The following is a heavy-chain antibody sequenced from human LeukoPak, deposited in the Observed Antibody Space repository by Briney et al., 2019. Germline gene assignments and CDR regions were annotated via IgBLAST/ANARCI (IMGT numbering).Heavy chain of an antibody. CDR3: ARDSGSSGWYPYYYYGMDV. CDR2: VIPIFGTV. J-gene: IGHJ6*02. V-gene: IGHV1-69*13. D-gene: IGHD6-19*01. Sequence: ASVKVSCKASGCTFSSYSIRWVRQAPGQGLEWMGGVIPIFGTVNYAQKFQGRVTITADESTSTAYMELSSLRSEDTAVYYCARDSGSSGWYPYYYYGMDVWGQGTTVTVSS. CDR1: GCTFSSYS.